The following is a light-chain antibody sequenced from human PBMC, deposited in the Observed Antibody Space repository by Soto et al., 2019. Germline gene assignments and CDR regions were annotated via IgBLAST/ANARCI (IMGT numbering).Light chain of an antibody. J-gene: IGKJ4*02. Sequence: DSQMTQSPSTLSASVGDRVTIACRASQSISSWWAWYQQKPGKAPKLLIYEATRLASGVPSTFSGSGSGPEFTLTTSSLQPDDFATYYCQQYNRYPLTFGGGTNIEIK. V-gene: IGKV1-5*01. CDR2: EAT. CDR3: QQYNRYPLT. CDR1: QSISSW.